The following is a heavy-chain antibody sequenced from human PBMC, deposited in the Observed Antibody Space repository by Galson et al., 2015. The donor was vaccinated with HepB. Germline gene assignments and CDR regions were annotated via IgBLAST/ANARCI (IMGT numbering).Heavy chain of an antibody. CDR1: GFTFSSYA. J-gene: IGHJ4*02. CDR2: ISYDGSNK. Sequence: SLRLSCAASGFTFSSYAMHWVRQAPGKGLEWVAVISYDGSNKYYADSVKGRFTISRDNSKNTLYLQMNSLRAEDTAVYYCADLGSYRGYWGQGTLVTVSS. CDR3: ADLGSYRGY. V-gene: IGHV3-30-3*01. D-gene: IGHD1-26*01.